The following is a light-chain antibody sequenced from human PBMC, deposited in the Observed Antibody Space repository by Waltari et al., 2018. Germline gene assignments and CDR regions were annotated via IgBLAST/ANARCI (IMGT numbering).Light chain of an antibody. J-gene: IGKJ2*01. V-gene: IGKV2-28*01. CDR3: QQYGNSLPYT. Sequence: DIVMTQSPLSLAVTPGESASISCRSSQRLLHSNGYTYLDWYLQKPGQSPQLLIYLGSKRASGVPDRFSGSGSGTDFTLTISRLEREDFAVYFCQQYGNSLPYTFGQVTKVEIK. CDR1: QRLLHSNGYTY. CDR2: LGS.